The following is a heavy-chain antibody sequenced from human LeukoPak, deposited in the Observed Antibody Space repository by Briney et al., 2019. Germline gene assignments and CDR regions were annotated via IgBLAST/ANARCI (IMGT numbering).Heavy chain of an antibody. J-gene: IGHJ6*02. Sequence: ASVKVSCKASGYTFTGCYMHWVRQAPGQGLEWMGWINPNSGGTNYAQKFQGRVTMTRDTSISTAYMELSRLRSDDTAVYYCARVEMATLKNGMDVWGQGTTVTVSS. CDR3: ARVEMATLKNGMDV. D-gene: IGHD5-24*01. CDR2: INPNSGGT. CDR1: GYTFTGCY. V-gene: IGHV1-2*02.